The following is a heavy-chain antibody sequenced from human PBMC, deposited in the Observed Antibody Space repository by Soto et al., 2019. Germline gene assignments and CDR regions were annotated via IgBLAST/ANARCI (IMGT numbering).Heavy chain of an antibody. CDR3: ARACSSNSCYDVFDY. Sequence: SETLSLTCTVSGGSISSYYWSLIRQPAGKGLEWIGRIYPSGSTNYNPSLKSRVTMSVDTSKNQFSLKLSSVTAADTAVYYCARACSSNSCYDVFDYWGQGTLVTV. CDR1: GGSISSYY. J-gene: IGHJ4*02. D-gene: IGHD2-2*01. V-gene: IGHV4-4*07. CDR2: IYPSGST.